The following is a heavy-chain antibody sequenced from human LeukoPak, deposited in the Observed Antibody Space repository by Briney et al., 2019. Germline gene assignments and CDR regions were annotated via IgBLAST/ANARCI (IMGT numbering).Heavy chain of an antibody. CDR1: GSTLTELS. CDR3: AAAFSHFAAAGSFY. J-gene: IGHJ4*02. CDR2: FDPEDNKT. D-gene: IGHD6-13*01. Sequence: ASVKVSCKVSGSTLTELSIHWMRQIPGEGLEWMGGFDPEDNKTLYAQKFQGRVTMTEDTSTDTAYMELSSLRSDDTATYYCAAAFSHFAAAGSFYWGQGTVVTLSS. V-gene: IGHV1-24*01.